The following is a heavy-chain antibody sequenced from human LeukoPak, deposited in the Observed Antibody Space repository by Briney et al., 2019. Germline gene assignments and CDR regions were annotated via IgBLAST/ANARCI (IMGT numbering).Heavy chain of an antibody. D-gene: IGHD4-17*01. CDR3: ARGRGGDYVPSRFDY. Sequence: PGGFLRLSCSASGFAFSGFAMGWVRQAPGKGLEWVASISGSGGKTYYADSVEGRFTISRDNSKNTLYLQMNSQRAEDTALYYCARGRGGDYVPSRFDYWGQGTLVTVSS. CDR2: ISGSGGKT. J-gene: IGHJ4*02. CDR1: GFAFSGFA. V-gene: IGHV3-23*01.